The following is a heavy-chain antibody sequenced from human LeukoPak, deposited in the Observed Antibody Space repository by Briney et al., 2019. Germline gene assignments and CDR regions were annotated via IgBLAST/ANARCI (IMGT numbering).Heavy chain of an antibody. CDR1: GYIFTGYY. V-gene: IGHV1-2*06. J-gene: IGHJ4*02. D-gene: IGHD3-3*01. CDR3: ARSGRPYYENQFDY. CDR2: INPDSGDT. Sequence: ASVKVSCKASGYIFTGYYIHWVRQAPGQGLEWMGRINPDSGDTIFAQRFQGRVTMSRDTSITTAYMEVSRLRPDDTAVYFCARSGRPYYENQFDYWGQGTLVTVSS.